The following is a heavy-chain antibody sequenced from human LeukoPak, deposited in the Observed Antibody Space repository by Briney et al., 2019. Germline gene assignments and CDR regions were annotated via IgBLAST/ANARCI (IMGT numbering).Heavy chain of an antibody. V-gene: IGHV1-18*01. D-gene: IGHD2-15*01. CDR2: ITPYNGNT. CDR3: ARAALHQRVDAFDI. CDR1: GYTFTNFG. Sequence: ASVKVSCKASGYTFTNFGISWVRQAPGQGLEWMGWITPYNGNTNYAQKLQGRVTLTTDTSTSTAYMELRSLRSDDTAVYYCARAALHQRVDAFDIWGQGTMVTVSS. J-gene: IGHJ3*02.